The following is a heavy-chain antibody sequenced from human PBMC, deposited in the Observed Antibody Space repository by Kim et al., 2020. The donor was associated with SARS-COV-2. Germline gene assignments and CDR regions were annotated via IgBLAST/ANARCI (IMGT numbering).Heavy chain of an antibody. J-gene: IGHJ4*02. D-gene: IGHD2-2*01. CDR1: GFTFSNYA. CDR2: ISGSGGST. V-gene: IGHV3-23*01. Sequence: GGSLRLSCAASGFTFSNYAMSWVRQAPGKGLEWVSTISGSGGSTENADSVKGRFTISRDNSKNTLYLQMNSLRAEDTAVYYCAKGDFSSISCYSTNYWGRGTLVTVSS. CDR3: AKGDFSSISCYSTNY.